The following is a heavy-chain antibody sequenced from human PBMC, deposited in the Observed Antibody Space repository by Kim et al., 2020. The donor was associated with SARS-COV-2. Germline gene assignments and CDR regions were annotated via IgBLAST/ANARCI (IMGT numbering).Heavy chain of an antibody. V-gene: IGHV1-69*04. CDR3: ARDGGGRFGELYIDY. D-gene: IGHD3-10*01. J-gene: IGHJ4*02. Sequence: QKYQGRVTIRADNSKGTAYMELSSLRSEDTAVYYCARDGGGRFGELYIDYWGQGTLVTVSS.